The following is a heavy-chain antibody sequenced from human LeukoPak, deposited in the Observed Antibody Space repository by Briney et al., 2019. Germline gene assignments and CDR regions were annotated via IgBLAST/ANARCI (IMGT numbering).Heavy chain of an antibody. Sequence: KPSETLSLTCTVSGGSISSSSYYWGWIRQPPGKGLKWIGSIYYSGSTYYNPSLKSRVTISVDTSKNQFSLKLSSVTAADTAVYYCARAAAAGTFPFDYWGQGTLVTVSS. D-gene: IGHD6-13*01. CDR3: ARAAAAGTFPFDY. V-gene: IGHV4-39*01. CDR2: IYYSGST. CDR1: GGSISSSSYY. J-gene: IGHJ4*02.